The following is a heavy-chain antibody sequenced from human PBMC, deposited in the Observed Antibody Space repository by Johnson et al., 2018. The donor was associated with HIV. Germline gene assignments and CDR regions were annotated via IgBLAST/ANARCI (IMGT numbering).Heavy chain of an antibody. V-gene: IGHV3-64*01. CDR1: GFTFSSYA. D-gene: IGHD3-22*01. CDR2: ISSNGGST. CDR3: ARPSNYYDTQSGAFDI. Sequence: VQLVESGGGVVQPGGSLRLSCAASGFTFSSYAMHWVRQAPGKGLEYVSAISSNGGSTYYANSVKGRFTVSRDNSKNTLYLQMGSLRAEDMAVYYCARPSNYYDTQSGAFDIWGQGTMVTVSS. J-gene: IGHJ3*02.